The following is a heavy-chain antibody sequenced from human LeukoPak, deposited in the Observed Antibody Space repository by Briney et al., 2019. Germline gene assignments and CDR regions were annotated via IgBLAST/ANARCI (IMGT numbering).Heavy chain of an antibody. CDR2: IIGSGGST. CDR3: GIRDTSDYYVF. V-gene: IGHV3-23*01. D-gene: IGHD3-22*01. J-gene: IGHJ4*02. Sequence: GSLRLSCAASGFTFSSYAMSWVRQAPGKGLEWVSTIIGSGGSTYYADSVKGRFTISRDNSKNALYLQMNGLRADDTAVYYCGIRDTSDYYVFWGQGTLVTVSS. CDR1: GFTFSSYA.